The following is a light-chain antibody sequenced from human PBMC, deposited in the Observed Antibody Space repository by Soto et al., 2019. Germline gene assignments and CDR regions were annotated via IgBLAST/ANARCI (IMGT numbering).Light chain of an antibody. J-gene: IGKJ1*01. CDR1: QSVSSY. CDR3: QQRSNWPWT. CDR2: DAS. V-gene: IGKV3-11*01. Sequence: EILFTQSPATLSLSPGERATLSCWASQSVSSYLAWYQHKPGQAPRILIYDASNRATGIPARFSGSGSGTDFTLPLSRLEPEDFEVYYCQQRSNWPWTFGQGTKVDIK.